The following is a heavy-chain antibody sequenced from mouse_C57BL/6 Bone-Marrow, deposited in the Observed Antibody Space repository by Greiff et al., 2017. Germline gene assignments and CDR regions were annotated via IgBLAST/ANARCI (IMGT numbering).Heavy chain of an antibody. CDR3: ARVPYCYGRSPWYFDV. V-gene: IGHV5-9*01. CDR1: GFTFSSYT. D-gene: IGHD1-1*01. Sequence: EVQRVESGGGLVKPGGSLKLSCAASGFTFSSYTMSWVRQTPEKRLEWVATISGGGGNTYYPDSVKGRFTISRDNAKNALYLQRSSLRSEDTALYYCARVPYCYGRSPWYFDVWGTGTTVTVSS. J-gene: IGHJ1*03. CDR2: ISGGGGNT.